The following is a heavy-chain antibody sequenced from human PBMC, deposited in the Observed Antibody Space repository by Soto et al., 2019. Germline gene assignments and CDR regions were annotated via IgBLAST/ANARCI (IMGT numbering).Heavy chain of an antibody. CDR3: ARDGSSSWYPYFDY. V-gene: IGHV1-3*04. J-gene: IGHJ4*02. Sequence: ASVKVSCKASGYTFTNYAMYWVRQAPGQRLEWMGWINTGNGNTKYLQKFQGRVTITRDTSASTVYMELSSLRSEDTAVYYCARDGSSSWYPYFDYWGQGTLVTVSS. CDR2: INTGNGNT. CDR1: GYTFTNYA. D-gene: IGHD6-13*01.